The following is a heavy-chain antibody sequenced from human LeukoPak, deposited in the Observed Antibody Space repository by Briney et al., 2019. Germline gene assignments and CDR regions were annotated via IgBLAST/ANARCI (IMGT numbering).Heavy chain of an antibody. CDR2: IYHSGST. J-gene: IGHJ4*02. Sequence: SETLSLTCAVSGGSISSSNWWSWVRQPPGKGLEWIGEIYHSGSTNYNPSLKSRVTILVDKSKNQFSLKLSSVTAADTAVYYCAREEGDDSSGYYYFDYWGQGTLVTVSS. CDR1: GGSISSSNW. V-gene: IGHV4-4*02. D-gene: IGHD3-22*01. CDR3: AREEGDDSSGYYYFDY.